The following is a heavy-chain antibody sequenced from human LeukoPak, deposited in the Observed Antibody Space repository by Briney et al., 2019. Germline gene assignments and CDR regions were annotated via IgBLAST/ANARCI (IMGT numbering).Heavy chain of an antibody. D-gene: IGHD4-17*01. CDR1: GYTFTGYY. Sequence: GASVKVSCKASGYTFTGYYIQWVRQAPGQGLEWVGWINPNSGGTKYAQKFQGRVTMTRDRSTSTAYMELSRLRSDDTAVYYCARDLASSLWATLTYYYYMDVWGKGTTVTVSS. V-gene: IGHV1-2*02. CDR2: INPNSGGT. CDR3: ARDLASSLWATLTYYYYMDV. J-gene: IGHJ6*03.